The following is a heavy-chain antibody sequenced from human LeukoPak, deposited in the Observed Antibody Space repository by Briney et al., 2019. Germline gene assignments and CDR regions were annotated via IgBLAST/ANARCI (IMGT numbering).Heavy chain of an antibody. CDR2: ISAYNGNT. CDR1: GYTFTSYG. J-gene: IGHJ4*02. V-gene: IGHV1-18*01. CDR3: ASGEARYCSSTSCYTPFDY. D-gene: IGHD2-2*02. Sequence: GASVKVSCKASGYTFTSYGISWVRQAPGQGLEWMGWISAYNGNTNYAQKLQGRVTMTTDTSTSTAYMELSSLRSEDTAVYYCASGEARYCSSTSCYTPFDYWGQGTLVTVSS.